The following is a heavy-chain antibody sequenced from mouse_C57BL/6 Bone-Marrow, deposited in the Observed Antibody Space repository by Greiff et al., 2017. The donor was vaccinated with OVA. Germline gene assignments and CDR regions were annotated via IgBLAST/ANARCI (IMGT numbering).Heavy chain of an antibody. CDR1: GFTFSSYG. V-gene: IGHV5-6*01. D-gene: IGHD1-1*01. J-gene: IGHJ2*01. Sequence: EVMLVESGGDLVKPGGSLKLSCAASGFTFSSYGMSWVRQTPDKRLEWVATISSGGSYTYYPDSVKGRFTISRDNAKNTLYLQMSSLKSEDTAMYYCARHGDYGSFFDYWGQVTTLTVSS. CDR3: ARHGDYGSFFDY. CDR2: ISSGGSYT.